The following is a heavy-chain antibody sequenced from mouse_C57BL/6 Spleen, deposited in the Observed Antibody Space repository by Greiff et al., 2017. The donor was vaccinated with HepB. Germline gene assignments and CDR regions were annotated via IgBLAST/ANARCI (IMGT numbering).Heavy chain of an antibody. V-gene: IGHV5-17*01. J-gene: IGHJ3*01. Sequence: EVNVVESGGGLVKPGGSLKLSCAASGFTFSDYGMHWVRQAPEKGLEWVAYISSGSSTIYYADTVKGRFTISRDNAKNTLILQMTRLRSEDTAMYYCARPGTGQAWCAYWGQGTLVTVSA. CDR1: GFTFSDYG. CDR3: ARPGTGQAWCAY. CDR2: ISSGSSTI. D-gene: IGHD3-3*01.